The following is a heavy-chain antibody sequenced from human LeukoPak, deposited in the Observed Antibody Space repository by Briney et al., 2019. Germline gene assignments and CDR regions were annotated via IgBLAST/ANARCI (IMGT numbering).Heavy chain of an antibody. D-gene: IGHD2-21*02. J-gene: IGHJ4*02. Sequence: GGSLRLSCAAYGFAFSSYEMNWVRQAPGKGLEWVSYISSSGSTIYYADSVKGRFTISRDNAKNSLYLQMNSLRAEDTAVYYCARDQGDCTFDYWGQGTLVTVSS. CDR3: ARDQGDCTFDY. V-gene: IGHV3-48*03. CDR2: ISSSGSTI. CDR1: GFAFSSYE.